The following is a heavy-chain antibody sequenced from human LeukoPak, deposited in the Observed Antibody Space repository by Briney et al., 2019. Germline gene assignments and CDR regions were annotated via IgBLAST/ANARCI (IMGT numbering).Heavy chain of an antibody. CDR3: ATGSAYYYDS. D-gene: IGHD3-3*01. J-gene: IGHJ5*01. CDR1: GFTFTSNC. Sequence: GGSLRLSCAASGFTFTSNCMHWVRQAPGKGLEWVAAITTDESSAYYADSVKGRFTISRDNSKNTQYPQMNSLGIEDSAVYYCATGSAYYYDSWGQGTLVTVSS. CDR2: ITTDESSA. V-gene: IGHV3-30-3*01.